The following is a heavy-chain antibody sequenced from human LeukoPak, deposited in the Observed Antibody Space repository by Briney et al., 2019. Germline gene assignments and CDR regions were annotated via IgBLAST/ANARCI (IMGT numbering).Heavy chain of an antibody. J-gene: IGHJ4*02. CDR3: ASITMVREGY. CDR2: IYSSGST. CDR1: GGSISGYY. D-gene: IGHD3-10*01. Sequence: PSETLSLTCFVSGGSISGYYWSWIRQTPGKGLEWIGYIYSSGSTIYNPSLKSRVTISVDTSKNQFSLKLSSVTAADTAVYYCASITMVREGYWGQGTLATVSS. V-gene: IGHV4-59*12.